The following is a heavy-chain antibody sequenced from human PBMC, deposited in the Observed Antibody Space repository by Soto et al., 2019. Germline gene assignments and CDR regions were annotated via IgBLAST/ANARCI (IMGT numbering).Heavy chain of an antibody. J-gene: IGHJ6*02. V-gene: IGHV3-23*01. CDR2: ISGSGGST. CDR3: AKRAIAARLYYYYYGMDV. CDR1: GFTFSGYA. Sequence: GGSLRLSCAASGFTFSGYAMSWVRQAPGKGLEWVSAISGSGGSTYYADSVKGRFTISRDNSKNTLYLQMNSLRAEDTAVYYCAKRAIAARLYYYYYGMDVWGQGTTVTVSS. D-gene: IGHD6-6*01.